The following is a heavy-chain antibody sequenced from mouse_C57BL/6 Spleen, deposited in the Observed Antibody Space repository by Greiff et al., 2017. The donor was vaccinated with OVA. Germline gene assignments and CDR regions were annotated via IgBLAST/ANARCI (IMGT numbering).Heavy chain of an antibody. CDR1: GFSLTSYG. J-gene: IGHJ1*03. V-gene: IGHV2-6*03. D-gene: IGHD1-1*01. CDR2: IWREGGP. CDR3: ARSSSSWYFDV. Sequence: VKLVESGPGLVAPSQSLSITCTASGFSLTSYGVHWVRQPPGKGLEWLVVIWREGGPTYNSALKSRLGNSTDKSKSQVFLKMNRLHTDDTAVYYCARSSSSWYFDVWGTGTTVTVSS.